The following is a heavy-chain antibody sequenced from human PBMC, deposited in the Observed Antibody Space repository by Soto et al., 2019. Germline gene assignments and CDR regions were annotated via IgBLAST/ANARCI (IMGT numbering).Heavy chain of an antibody. D-gene: IGHD6-13*01. Sequence: GASVKVSCKASGYTFTSYGISWVRQAPGQGLEWMGWISAYNGNSNYAQRLQGRVTMTTDTSTSTGYMELRSLRSDDTAVYYCARDTVAVAGSFDYWGQGTLVTSPQ. CDR2: ISAYNGNS. J-gene: IGHJ4*02. V-gene: IGHV1-18*04. CDR1: GYTFTSYG. CDR3: ARDTVAVAGSFDY.